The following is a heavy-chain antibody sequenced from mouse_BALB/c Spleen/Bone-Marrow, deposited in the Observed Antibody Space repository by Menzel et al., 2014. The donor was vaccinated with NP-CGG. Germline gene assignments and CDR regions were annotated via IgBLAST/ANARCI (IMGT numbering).Heavy chain of an antibody. CDR3: AKRDNYGYFDY. Sequence: QVQLQQSGPSLVQPSQSLSITCTVSGFSLTSYGVHWVRQSPGKGLEWLGVLWRGGSTDYNAAFLSRLSITKDNSKSQVFFKMNSLQADDTAIYYCAKRDNYGYFDYWGQGTTLTVSS. J-gene: IGHJ2*01. V-gene: IGHV2-5-1*01. CDR2: LWRGGST. D-gene: IGHD1-1*01. CDR1: GFSLTSYG.